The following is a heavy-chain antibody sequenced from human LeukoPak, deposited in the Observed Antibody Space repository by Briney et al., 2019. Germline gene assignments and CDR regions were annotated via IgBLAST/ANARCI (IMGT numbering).Heavy chain of an antibody. D-gene: IGHD5-18*01. CDR1: GFTFGDYA. CDR3: ARDGGEIQLWLSRAFDY. V-gene: IGHV3-23*01. J-gene: IGHJ4*02. CDR2: ISGSGGST. Sequence: GGSLRLSCTASGFTFGDYAMSWVRQAPGKGLEWVSAISGSGGSTYYADSVKGRLTISRDNSKNTLYLQMNSLRAEDTAVYYCARDGGEIQLWLSRAFDYWGQGTLVTVSS.